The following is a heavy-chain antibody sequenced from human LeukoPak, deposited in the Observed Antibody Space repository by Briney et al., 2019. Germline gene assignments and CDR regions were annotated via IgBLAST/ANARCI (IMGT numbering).Heavy chain of an antibody. CDR3: ARGTDGRRYFDL. CDR2: IYYTGST. J-gene: IGHJ2*01. D-gene: IGHD5-24*01. V-gene: IGHV4-59*01. CDR1: GGSISTYY. Sequence: PSETLSLTCTVSGGSISTYYWSWIRQPPGKGMEWIGFIYYTGSTNYNPSLKSRVTMSLDTSKNQFSLRLTSVTAADTAVYYCARGTDGRRYFDLWGRGTLLTASS.